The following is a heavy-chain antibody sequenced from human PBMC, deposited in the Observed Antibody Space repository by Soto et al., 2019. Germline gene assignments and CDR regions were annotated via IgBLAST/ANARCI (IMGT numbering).Heavy chain of an antibody. CDR1: GYTFTTYG. CDR3: VREVQYDDCVALGY. V-gene: IGHV1-18*01. J-gene: IGHJ4*02. D-gene: IGHD4-17*01. Sequence: QVQMVQSGAEVKKPGASVKVSCKASGYTFTTYGISWVRQAPGQGLEWMGWISAYTGDTLYTQNLQGRVTMTRDTSTTTAYMELRSLGSDDTAVYHCVREVQYDDCVALGYWGQGTLVTVSS. CDR2: ISAYTGDT.